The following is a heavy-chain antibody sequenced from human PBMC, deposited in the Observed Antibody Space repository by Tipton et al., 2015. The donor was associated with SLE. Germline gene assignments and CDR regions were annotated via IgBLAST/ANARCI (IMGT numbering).Heavy chain of an antibody. Sequence: SLRLSCAASGFSFSGFEMHWVRQAPGKGLEWISYISRSTGTTYYADSVKGRFTISRDNAKNSLFLQMNSLRAEDTALYYCARQGRKSNYWYFDLWGRGTLVTVSS. V-gene: IGHV3-48*03. D-gene: IGHD1-14*01. J-gene: IGHJ2*01. CDR1: GFSFSGFE. CDR2: ISRSTGTT. CDR3: ARQGRKSNYWYFDL.